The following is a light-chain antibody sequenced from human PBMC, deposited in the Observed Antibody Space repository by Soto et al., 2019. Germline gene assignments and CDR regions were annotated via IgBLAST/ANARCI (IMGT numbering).Light chain of an antibody. V-gene: IGKV1-5*03. Sequence: DIQMTQSPSTLSASVGDRVTITCRASQSISSWLAWYQQKPGKAPKLLIYKSSSIESGVTSRFSGSGSGTEFTLTISSLQPDDFASYYCQHYNSFPLTFGGGTKVEIK. CDR3: QHYNSFPLT. J-gene: IGKJ4*01. CDR2: KSS. CDR1: QSISSW.